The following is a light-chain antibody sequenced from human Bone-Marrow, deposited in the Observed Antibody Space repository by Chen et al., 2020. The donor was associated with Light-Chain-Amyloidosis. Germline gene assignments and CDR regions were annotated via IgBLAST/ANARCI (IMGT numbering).Light chain of an antibody. Sequence: QSALTQPPSASGSPGQSLTISCTGTSSDVGAYNYVSWYQQHPGKAPKLMIYEVNKRPSGVPDRFSGSKSGNTASLTVSGLQAEDEADYYCTSYAGGHTLPVFGVGTSLTVL. CDR1: SSDVGAYNY. CDR3: TSYAGGHTLPV. V-gene: IGLV2-8*01. J-gene: IGLJ2*01. CDR2: EVN.